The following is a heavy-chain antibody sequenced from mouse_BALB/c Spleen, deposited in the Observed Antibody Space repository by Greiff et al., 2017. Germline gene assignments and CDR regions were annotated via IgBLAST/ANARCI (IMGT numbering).Heavy chain of an antibody. CDR3: ARGGSYGFAY. Sequence: EVKLVESGGGLVKPGGSLKLSCAASGFTFSDYYMYWVRQTPEKRLEWVATISDGGSYTYYPDSVKGRFTISRDNAKNNLYLQMSSLKSEDTAMYYCARGGSYGFAYWGQGTLVTVSA. V-gene: IGHV5-4*02. CDR1: GFTFSDYY. D-gene: IGHD1-1*02. CDR2: ISDGGSYT. J-gene: IGHJ3*01.